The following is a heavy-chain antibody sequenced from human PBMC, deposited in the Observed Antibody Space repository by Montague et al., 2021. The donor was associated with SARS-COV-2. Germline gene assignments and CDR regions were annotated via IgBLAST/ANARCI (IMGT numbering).Heavy chain of an antibody. Sequence: TLSLTCTVSGGSISSGGYYWSWIRQHPGKGLEWIGYIYYSGSTXYNPSLKSRVTISVDTSKNQFSLKLSSVTAADTAVYYCARDVGWYSSSWFDYWGQGTLDTVSS. J-gene: IGHJ4*02. CDR2: IYYSGST. CDR1: GGSISSGGYY. V-gene: IGHV4-31*03. D-gene: IGHD6-13*01. CDR3: ARDVGWYSSSWFDY.